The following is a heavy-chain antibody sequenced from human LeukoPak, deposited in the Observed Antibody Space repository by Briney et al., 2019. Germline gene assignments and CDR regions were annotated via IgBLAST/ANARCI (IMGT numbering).Heavy chain of an antibody. Sequence: SETLSLTCTVSGGSISSYYWSWIRQPPGKGLEGIGYIYYSGSTNYNPSLKSRVTISVDTSKNQFSLKLSSVTAADTAVYYCARDRTYDSSGLYYYYGMDVWGQGTTVTVSS. V-gene: IGHV4-59*01. CDR2: IYYSGST. CDR3: ARDRTYDSSGLYYYYGMDV. CDR1: GGSISSYY. J-gene: IGHJ6*02. D-gene: IGHD3-22*01.